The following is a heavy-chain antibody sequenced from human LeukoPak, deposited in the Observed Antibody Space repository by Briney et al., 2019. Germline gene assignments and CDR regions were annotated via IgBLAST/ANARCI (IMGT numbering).Heavy chain of an antibody. CDR1: GFTFSSYG. V-gene: IGHV3-30*03. Sequence: GGSLRLSCAASGFTFSSYGMHWVRQAPGKGLEWVAVISYDGSNKYYADSVKGRFTISRDNSKNTLYLQMNSLRAEDTAVYYCARELPRGGYCSSTSCPVDYWGQGTLVTVSS. D-gene: IGHD2-2*01. CDR3: ARELPRGGYCSSTSCPVDY. CDR2: ISYDGSNK. J-gene: IGHJ4*02.